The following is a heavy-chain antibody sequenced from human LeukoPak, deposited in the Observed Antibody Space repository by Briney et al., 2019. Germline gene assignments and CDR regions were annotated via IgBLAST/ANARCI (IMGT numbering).Heavy chain of an antibody. CDR2: INHSGST. Sequence: PSETLSLTCAVYGGSFSGYYWSSIRQPPGKGLEWIGEINHSGSTNYNPSLKSRVTISVDTSKNQFSLKLSSVTAADTAVYYCALGYCSSTSCYDAFDIWGQGTMVTVSS. D-gene: IGHD2-2*03. CDR3: ALGYCSSTSCYDAFDI. V-gene: IGHV4-34*01. J-gene: IGHJ3*02. CDR1: GGSFSGYY.